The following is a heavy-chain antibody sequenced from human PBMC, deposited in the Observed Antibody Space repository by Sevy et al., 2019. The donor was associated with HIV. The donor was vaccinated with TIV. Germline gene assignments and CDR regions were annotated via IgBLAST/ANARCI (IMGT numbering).Heavy chain of an antibody. Sequence: GGSLRLSCAASGFTFSDHYVDWVRQAPGKGLEWVGRIRNRPNSNTTEYAASVKGSFTISGDDSRNSVYLQMNSLKTQDWAVYYCVRGPNCGVGGCQQISPYCLDVWGKGATVTVSS. J-gene: IGHJ6*03. CDR3: VRGPNCGVGGCQQISPYCLDV. CDR2: IRNRPNSNTT. D-gene: IGHD2-15*01. V-gene: IGHV3-72*01. CDR1: GFTFSDHY.